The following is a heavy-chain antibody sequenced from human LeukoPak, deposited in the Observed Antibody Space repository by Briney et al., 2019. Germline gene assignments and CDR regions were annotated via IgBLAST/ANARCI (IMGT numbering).Heavy chain of an antibody. CDR1: GGSFSGYY. D-gene: IGHD3-22*01. CDR3: ARVAYDSSGYYPKYYYYYGMDV. J-gene: IGHJ6*02. V-gene: IGHV4-34*01. Sequence: SETLSLTCAVYGGSFSGYYWSWIRQPPGKGLEWIGEINHSGSTNYNPSLKSRVTISVDTSKNQFSLKLSSVTAADTAVYYCARVAYDSSGYYPKYYYYYGMDVWGQGTTVTVSS. CDR2: INHSGST.